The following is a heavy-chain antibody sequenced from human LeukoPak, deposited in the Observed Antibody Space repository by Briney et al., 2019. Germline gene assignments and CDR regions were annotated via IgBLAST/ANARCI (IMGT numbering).Heavy chain of an antibody. CDR3: AREGMVAQNYFDY. CDR1: GYTFTSFG. J-gene: IGHJ4*02. V-gene: IGHV1-18*01. CDR2: ISTHNGYT. Sequence: GASVKVSCKTSGYTFTSFGLSWVRQAPGQGLEWMGWISTHNGYTIYAQKLQGRVTMTTDTSTSTAYMELRSLRSDDTAVYYCAREGMVAQNYFDYWGQGTLVTVSS. D-gene: IGHD1-26*01.